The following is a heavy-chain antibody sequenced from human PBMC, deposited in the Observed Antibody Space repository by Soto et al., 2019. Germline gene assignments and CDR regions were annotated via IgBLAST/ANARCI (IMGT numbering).Heavy chain of an antibody. CDR3: ARDPGAASFDF. J-gene: IGHJ4*02. D-gene: IGHD2-15*01. V-gene: IGHV1-18*01. CDR2: INTSNDNK. CDR1: GYTCTNYG. Sequence: ASVKVSCKASGYTCTNYGISWVLQAPGEGLEWVGWINTSNDNKLYAQKLQGRLTLTTDTSTSTAYMDLTTLRSDDTAVYFCARDPGAASFDFWAQGTLVTVSS.